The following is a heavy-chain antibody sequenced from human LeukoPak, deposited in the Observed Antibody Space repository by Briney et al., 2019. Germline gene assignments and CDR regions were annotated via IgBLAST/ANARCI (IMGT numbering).Heavy chain of an antibody. CDR2: INPNSGGT. CDR3: ARGQYCSSTSCKYYYYYMDV. V-gene: IGHV1-2*02. J-gene: IGHJ6*03. CDR1: GYTFTSYG. D-gene: IGHD2-2*01. Sequence: GASVKVSCKASGYTFTSYGISWVRQAPGQGLEWMGWINPNSGGTNYAQKFQGRVTMTRDTSISTAYMELSRLRSDDTAVYYCARGQYCSSTSCKYYYYYMDVWGKGTTVTVSS.